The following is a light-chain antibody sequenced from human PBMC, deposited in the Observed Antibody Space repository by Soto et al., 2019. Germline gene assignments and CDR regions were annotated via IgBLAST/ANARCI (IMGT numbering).Light chain of an antibody. CDR3: QQTNSFPWT. Sequence: RQMSHSRSSVSSSVEDIVTITPRASQDIGSWLAWYQQKPGKAPKLLIYGSSNLQGGVPLRFSGSGSGTEFSVTITGLQPEDFATYFCQQTNSFPWTFGQGTKVDIK. V-gene: IGKV1-12*01. CDR2: GSS. CDR1: QDIGSW. J-gene: IGKJ1*01.